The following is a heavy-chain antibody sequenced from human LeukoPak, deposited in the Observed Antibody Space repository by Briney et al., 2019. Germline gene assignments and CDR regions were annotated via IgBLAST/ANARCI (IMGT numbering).Heavy chain of an antibody. Sequence: SVKVSCKASGGTFSSYAISWVRQAPGQGLEWMGGIIPIFGTANYAQKFQGRVTITADESTSTAYMELSSLRSEDTAVYYCARDSRASGSYPSPNWFDPWGQGTLVTVSS. V-gene: IGHV1-69*13. CDR3: ARDSRASGSYPSPNWFDP. D-gene: IGHD1-26*01. CDR2: IIPIFGTA. J-gene: IGHJ5*02. CDR1: GGTFSSYA.